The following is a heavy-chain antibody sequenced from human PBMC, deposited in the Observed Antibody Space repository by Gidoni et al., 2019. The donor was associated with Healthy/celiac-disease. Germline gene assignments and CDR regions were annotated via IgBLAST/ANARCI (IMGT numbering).Heavy chain of an antibody. CDR2: ISSSSSYI. V-gene: IGHV3-21*01. D-gene: IGHD3-10*01. CDR3: ARAESDIEWFGEPTGGYDAFDI. CDR1: GFTFSRYI. Sequence: EVQLVESGGGLVKPGGSLRLSCAASGFTFSRYIMNWVRQAPGKGLEWVSSISSSSSYIYYADSVKGRFTISRDNAKNSLYLQMNSLRAEDTAVYYCARAESDIEWFGEPTGGYDAFDIWGQGTMVTVSS. J-gene: IGHJ3*02.